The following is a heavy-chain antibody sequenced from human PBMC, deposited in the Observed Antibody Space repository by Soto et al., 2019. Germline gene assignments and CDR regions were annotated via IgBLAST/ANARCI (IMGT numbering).Heavy chain of an antibody. CDR2: LYYSGST. Sequence: PSETLSLTCTVSGGSISTSYYWGWIRQPPGKGLEWIGSLYYSGSTYYNPSLKSRVTISADTSKNQFSLKLSSVTAADTAMYYCAIVATIRGYYFDYWGQGTLVTVSS. J-gene: IGHJ4*02. D-gene: IGHD5-12*01. CDR1: GGSISTSYY. V-gene: IGHV4-39*01. CDR3: AIVATIRGYYFDY.